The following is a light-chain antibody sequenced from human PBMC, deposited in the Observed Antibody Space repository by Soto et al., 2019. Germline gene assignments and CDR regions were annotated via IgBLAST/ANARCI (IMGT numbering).Light chain of an antibody. V-gene: IGKV3-11*01. Sequence: EIVLTQSPATLSLSPGEGATLSCRASQSIGTSLDWYQQKPGQVPRLLIFDAFDRATGMPARFSGSGSGTDFTLTISNLEPDDFAVYYCQQRSQWPLTFGGGTKVEIK. CDR3: QQRSQWPLT. J-gene: IGKJ4*01. CDR2: DAF. CDR1: QSIGTS.